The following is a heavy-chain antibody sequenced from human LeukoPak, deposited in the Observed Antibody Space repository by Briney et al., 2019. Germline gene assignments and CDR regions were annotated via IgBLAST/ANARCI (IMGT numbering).Heavy chain of an antibody. CDR2: IIGSGSST. Sequence: PGGTLRLSCAASGFTFSSYGMSWVRQAPGKGLQWVSVIIGSGSSTYYADSVKGRFTISRDNARNTLYLQMNSLRAEDTAVYYCATRLNYDILTGSPRWGQGTLVTVSS. CDR1: GFTFSSYG. V-gene: IGHV3-23*01. J-gene: IGHJ4*02. CDR3: ATRLNYDILTGSPR. D-gene: IGHD3-9*01.